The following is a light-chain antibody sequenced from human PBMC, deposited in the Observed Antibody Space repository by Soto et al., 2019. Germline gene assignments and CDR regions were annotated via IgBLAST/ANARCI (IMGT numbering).Light chain of an antibody. CDR3: LQHTSYPWT. J-gene: IGKJ1*01. V-gene: IGKV1-17*03. CDR1: QGISKN. CDR2: AAS. Sequence: DIHMTQSPSAMSASVGDRVTITCRSSQGISKNLAWFQQRPGKVPRRLVYAASSLQSGVPSRFSGSGSGTEFTLTISSLQPEDFGTYYCLQHTSYPWTFGQGTKVEI.